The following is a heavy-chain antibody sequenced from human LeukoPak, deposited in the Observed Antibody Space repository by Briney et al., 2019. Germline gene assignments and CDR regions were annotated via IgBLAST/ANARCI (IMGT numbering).Heavy chain of an antibody. V-gene: IGHV1-46*01. D-gene: IGHD7-27*01. CDR1: GYTFTSYY. CDR3: AKDGIANWVHPVVSYFDY. CDR2: INPSGGST. J-gene: IGHJ4*02. Sequence: ASVKVSCKASGYTFTSYYMHWVRQAPGQGLEWMGIINPSGGSTSYAQKFQGRVTMTRDTSTSTVYMELSSLRSEDTAVYYCAKDGIANWVHPVVSYFDYWGQGTLVTVSS.